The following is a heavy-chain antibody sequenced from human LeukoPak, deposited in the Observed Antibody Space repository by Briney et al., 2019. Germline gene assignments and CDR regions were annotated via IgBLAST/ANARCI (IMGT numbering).Heavy chain of an antibody. CDR2: ISAGGETT. J-gene: IGHJ3*02. V-gene: IGHV3-23*01. CDR3: AKSLLTTATGTGRAFDI. CDR1: RFRFSTFP. Sequence: GRSLRLSCAASRFRFSTFPMGWVRQAPGKGLEWVSGISAGGETTFYADSVRGRLTISRDNSKNTLYLQMNSLRADDTAVYYCAKSLLTTATGTGRAFDIWGQGTVVTVSS. D-gene: IGHD1-1*01.